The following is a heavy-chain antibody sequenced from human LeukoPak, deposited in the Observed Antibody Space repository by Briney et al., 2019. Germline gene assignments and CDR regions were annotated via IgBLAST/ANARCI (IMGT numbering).Heavy chain of an antibody. CDR1: GFTFSNYD. Sequence: GGSLRLSCAASGFTFSNYDMNWVRQAPGKGLEWVSHISSGGSIKYYADSLKGRFTISRDNSKNTLYLQMNSLRAEDTAVYYCAKDKDCSGGSCYEALDYWGQGTLVTVSS. V-gene: IGHV3-48*01. CDR2: ISSGGSIK. J-gene: IGHJ4*02. CDR3: AKDKDCSGGSCYEALDY. D-gene: IGHD2-15*01.